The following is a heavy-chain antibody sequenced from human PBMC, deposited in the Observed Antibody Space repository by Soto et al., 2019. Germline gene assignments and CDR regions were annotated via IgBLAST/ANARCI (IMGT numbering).Heavy chain of an antibody. D-gene: IGHD6-6*01. V-gene: IGHV3-23*01. Sequence: EVQLLESGGGLIQPGGSLRLSCAGSGFTFSDYGMNWVRQAPGKGLEWVSGLTWGGSAYYAESVRGRFTISRDNSTSILYVQMNSLRVEDTAVYYCAKERTSSTYDGMDVWGQGTPVTVSS. J-gene: IGHJ6*02. CDR2: LTWGGSA. CDR3: AKERTSSTYDGMDV. CDR1: GFTFSDYG.